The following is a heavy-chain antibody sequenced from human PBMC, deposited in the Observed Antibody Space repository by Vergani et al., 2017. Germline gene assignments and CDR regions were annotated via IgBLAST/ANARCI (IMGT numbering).Heavy chain of an antibody. D-gene: IGHD1-26*01. Sequence: QVQLVESGGGVVQPGRSLRLSCAASGFTFSSYGMHWVRQAPGKGLEWVALISYDGSNRYYADSVKGRFTISRDNSKNTLYLQMNSRRAEDTAVYYCAKGTGAYSGSYYIDYWGQGTLVTVSS. CDR1: GFTFSSYG. J-gene: IGHJ4*02. V-gene: IGHV3-30*18. CDR3: AKGTGAYSGSYYIDY. CDR2: ISYDGSNR.